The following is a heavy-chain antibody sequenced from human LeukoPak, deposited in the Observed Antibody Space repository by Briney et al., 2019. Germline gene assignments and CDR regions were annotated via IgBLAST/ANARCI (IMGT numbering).Heavy chain of an antibody. J-gene: IGHJ4*02. D-gene: IGHD3-22*01. CDR2: ISGSGGST. CDR1: GFTFSSYW. CDR3: AKGHVTMIVVISPIDY. Sequence: GGSLRLSCAVSGFTFSSYWMSWIRQAPGKGLEWVSAISGSGGSTYYADSVKGRFTISRDNPKNTLYLQMNSLRAEDTAVYYCAKGHVTMIVVISPIDYWGQGTLVTVSS. V-gene: IGHV3-23*01.